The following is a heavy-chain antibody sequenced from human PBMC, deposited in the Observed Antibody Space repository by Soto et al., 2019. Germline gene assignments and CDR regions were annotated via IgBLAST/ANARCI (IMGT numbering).Heavy chain of an antibody. Sequence: SETLSLTCMVAGAPVSSNDYFWAWIRQPPGRGLEFIASMHASGGTDHASSLKSRATMSLDTAKDQFSLKLQSVTAADTGPSSCAAIVVGAIRHSVVAHWGKGTLVTVSS. CDR2: MHASGGT. J-gene: IGHJ4*02. CDR1: GAPVSSNDYF. D-gene: IGHD2-15*01. CDR3: AAIVVGAIRHSVVAH. V-gene: IGHV4-39*01.